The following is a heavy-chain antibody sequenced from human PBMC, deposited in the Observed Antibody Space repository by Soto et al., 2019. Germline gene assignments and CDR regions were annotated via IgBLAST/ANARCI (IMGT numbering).Heavy chain of an antibody. V-gene: IGHV5-51*01. CDR1: GYSFTSYW. CDR3: ARWASGGGKHYYYYYYGMDV. Sequence: GESLKISCKGSGYSFTSYWIGWVRQMPGKGLEWMGIIYPDDSDTRYSPSFQGQVTISADKSISTAYLQWSSLKASDTAMYYCARWASGGGKHYYYYYYGMDVWGQGTTVTVSS. CDR2: IYPDDSDT. D-gene: IGHD2-15*01. J-gene: IGHJ6*02.